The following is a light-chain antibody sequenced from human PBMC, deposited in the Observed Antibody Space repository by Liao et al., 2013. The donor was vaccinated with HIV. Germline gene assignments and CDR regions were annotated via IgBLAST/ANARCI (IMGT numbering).Light chain of an antibody. CDR3: QVWDNSGYV. CDR2: QDS. J-gene: IGLJ1*01. Sequence: SYELTQPPSVSVSPGQTASITCSGDKLGDKYACWYQQKPGQSPVLVIYQDSKRPSGIPERFSGSNSGNTATLTISRVEAGDEADYYCQVWDNSGYVFGTGTKVTVL. CDR1: KLGDKY. V-gene: IGLV3-1*01.